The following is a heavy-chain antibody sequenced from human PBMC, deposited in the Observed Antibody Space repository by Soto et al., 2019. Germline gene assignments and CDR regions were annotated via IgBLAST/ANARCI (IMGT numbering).Heavy chain of an antibody. V-gene: IGHV1-46*01. J-gene: IGHJ4*02. CDR1: GYTFTNYY. CDR2: INPSSDSS. Sequence: QVQLVQSGAEVKKPGASVTVSCKASGYTFTNYYIHWMRQAPGQVLEWMGVINPSSDSSSYAQKFQGRPILTRDTSTNTLYMELESLSSENTAVYFSARGGEGFHSGCYFDSWGQGTLVNVSS. D-gene: IGHD5-12*01. CDR3: ARGGEGFHSGCYFDS.